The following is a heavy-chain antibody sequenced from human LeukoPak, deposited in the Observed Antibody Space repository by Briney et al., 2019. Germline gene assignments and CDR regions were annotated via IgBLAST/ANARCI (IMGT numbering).Heavy chain of an antibody. CDR2: INSDGSST. D-gene: IGHD3-22*01. CDR3: ARRSSGPLYYYYYHMDV. J-gene: IGHJ6*03. V-gene: IGHV3-74*01. CDR1: GFTFRNFG. Sequence: GGSLRLSCAASGFTFRNFGMNWVRQAPGKGLVWVSRINSDGSSTSYADSVKGRFTISRDNAKNTLYLQMNSLRAEDTAVYYCARRSSGPLYYYYYHMDVWGKGTTVTVSS.